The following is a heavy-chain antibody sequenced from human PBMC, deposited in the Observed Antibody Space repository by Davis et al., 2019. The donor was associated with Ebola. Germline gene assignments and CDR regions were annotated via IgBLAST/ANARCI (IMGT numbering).Heavy chain of an antibody. V-gene: IGHV4-34*01. Sequence: SETLSLTCAVYGGSFSGYYWSWIRQPPGKGLEWIGEINHSGSTNYNPSLKSRVTIPVDTSKNQFSLKLSSVTAADTAVYYCARAVRVWFDPWGQGTLVTVSS. CDR2: INHSGST. CDR1: GGSFSGYY. J-gene: IGHJ5*02. CDR3: ARAVRVWFDP.